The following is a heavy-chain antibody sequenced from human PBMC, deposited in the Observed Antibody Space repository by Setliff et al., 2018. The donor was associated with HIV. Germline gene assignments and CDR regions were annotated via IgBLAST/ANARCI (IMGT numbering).Heavy chain of an antibody. CDR2: IYHTGST. Sequence: SETLSLTCAVSGGSISSSNWWSWVRQPPGKGLEWIGEIYHTGSTNYNPSLKSRVTISVDTTKKQLFLRVRSVTAADTAVYYCARGGYSSKWYSWFDPWGQGTLVTVSS. CDR1: GGSISSSNW. D-gene: IGHD2-2*01. CDR3: ARGGYSSKWYSWFDP. V-gene: IGHV4-4*02. J-gene: IGHJ5*01.